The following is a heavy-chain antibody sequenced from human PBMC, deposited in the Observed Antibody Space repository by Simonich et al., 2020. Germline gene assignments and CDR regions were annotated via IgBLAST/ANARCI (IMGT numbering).Heavy chain of an antibody. CDR2: IKEDGSEK. CDR3: ARDVRRDGFDY. V-gene: IGHV3-7*01. CDR1: GFTFSSYW. J-gene: IGHJ4*02. Sequence: EVQLVESGGGLVQPGGSLRLSCAASGFTFSSYWVSWGRGPVKGLGGVANIKEDGSEKYYVDSVKGRFTISRDNAKNSLYLQMNSLRAEDTAVYYCARDVRRDGFDYWGQGTLVTVSS.